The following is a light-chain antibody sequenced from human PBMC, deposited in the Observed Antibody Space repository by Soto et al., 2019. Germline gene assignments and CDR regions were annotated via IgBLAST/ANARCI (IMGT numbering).Light chain of an antibody. V-gene: IGKV3-15*01. CDR1: QSVSSN. CDR3: KQYNNWPPLT. J-gene: IGKJ4*01. Sequence: EIVMTHSPATLSVPPGERATLSCRASQSVSSNLAWYQQKPGQAPRLLIYGASTRATGIPARFSGSGSGTEFTLTISSLQSEDFAVYYCKQYNNWPPLTFGGGTKVEIK. CDR2: GAS.